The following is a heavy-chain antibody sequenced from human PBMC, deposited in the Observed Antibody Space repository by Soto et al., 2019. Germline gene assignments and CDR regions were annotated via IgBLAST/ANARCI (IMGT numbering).Heavy chain of an antibody. V-gene: IGHV3-53*01. Sequence: GGSLRLSCAPSGFTVSNNYMNWVRQAPGKGLEWVSIIYSDGSTYYADCVKGRFTISRDNSKNTLYLQMDSLRAEDTAVYFCARGLKIRHDAFGLWGPGTMVTVSS. D-gene: IGHD3-22*01. CDR3: ARGLKIRHDAFGL. J-gene: IGHJ3*01. CDR2: IYSDGST. CDR1: GFTVSNNY.